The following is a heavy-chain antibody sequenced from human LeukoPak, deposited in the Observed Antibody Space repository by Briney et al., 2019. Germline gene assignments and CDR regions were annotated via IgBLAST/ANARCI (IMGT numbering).Heavy chain of an antibody. J-gene: IGHJ3*02. V-gene: IGHV3-30*02. CDR2: IRYDGSNK. CDR1: GFTFSSYG. D-gene: IGHD3-10*01. Sequence: GGSLRLSCAASGFTFSSYGMHWVRQAPGRGLEWVAFIRYDGSNKYYAGSVKGRFTISRDNSKNTLYLQMNSLRAEDTAVYYCAKVEGLLWFGEASNAFDIWGQGTMVTVSS. CDR3: AKVEGLLWFGEASNAFDI.